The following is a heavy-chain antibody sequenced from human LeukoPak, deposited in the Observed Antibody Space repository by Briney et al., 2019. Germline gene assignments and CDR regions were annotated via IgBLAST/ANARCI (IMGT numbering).Heavy chain of an antibody. CDR2: IYYSGST. Sequence: SETLSLTCTVSGGSISRSGYYWGWIRQPPGKGLEWMGSIYYSGSTYYNPSLKSRVTISVDTPKNQFSLKLSSVTAADSAVYYCARHDVPGSTSLTTFQYWGQGALVTVSS. D-gene: IGHD1-26*01. CDR3: ARHDVPGSTSLTTFQY. J-gene: IGHJ1*01. CDR1: GGSISRSGYY. V-gene: IGHV4-39*01.